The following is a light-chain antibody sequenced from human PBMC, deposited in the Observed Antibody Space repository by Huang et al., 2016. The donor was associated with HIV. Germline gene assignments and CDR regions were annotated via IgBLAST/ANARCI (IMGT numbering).Light chain of an antibody. CDR2: GAS. CDR1: QSIGNY. Sequence: DIQMTQSPSSLSASVGDRVTVTCRASQSIGNYLNWYQQKPGKAPKHLIYGASSLKSGVPSRVSGSGSGTVFILSITSLQTEDFATYYCQQSYNSWTFGQGTKVDIK. V-gene: IGKV1-39*01. CDR3: QQSYNSWT. J-gene: IGKJ1*01.